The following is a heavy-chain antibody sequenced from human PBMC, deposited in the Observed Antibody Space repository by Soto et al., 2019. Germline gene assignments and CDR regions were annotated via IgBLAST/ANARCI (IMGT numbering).Heavy chain of an antibody. CDR1: GFTFTSSA. CDR3: ATLPDYYDSSGYYYPP. J-gene: IGHJ3*01. Sequence: GASVKVSCKASGFTFTSSAVQWVRQARGQRLEWIGWIVVGSGNTNYAQKFQERVTITRDMSTSTAYMELSSLRSEDTAVYYCATLPDYYDSSGYYYPPWGQGTIVTVSS. D-gene: IGHD3-22*01. CDR2: IVVGSGNT. V-gene: IGHV1-58*01.